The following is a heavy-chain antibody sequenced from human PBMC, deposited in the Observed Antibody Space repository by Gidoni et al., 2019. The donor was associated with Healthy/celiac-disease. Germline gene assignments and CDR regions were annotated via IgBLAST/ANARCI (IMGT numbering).Heavy chain of an antibody. Sequence: EVQLVESGGGLVQPGGSLRLSCAASGFTFSSYEMNWVRQAPGKGLEGVSYISSSGSTIYYADSVKGRFTSSRDNAKNSLYLQMNSLRAEDTAVYYCARLAGSSSSRDYWGQGTLVTVSS. CDR3: ARLAGSSSSRDY. V-gene: IGHV3-48*03. D-gene: IGHD6-6*01. CDR2: ISSSGSTI. J-gene: IGHJ4*02. CDR1: GFTFSSYE.